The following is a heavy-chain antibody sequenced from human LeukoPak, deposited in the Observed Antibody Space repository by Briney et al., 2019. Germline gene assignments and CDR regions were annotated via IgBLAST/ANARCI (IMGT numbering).Heavy chain of an antibody. Sequence: SETLSLTCTVSGGSFSSGSYYWSWIRQPPGKGLEWLVYIYYSGSTNYNPSLKSRVTISVDTSKNQFSLKLSSVTGADTAVYYCARDRITGTTDGMDVWGQGTTVTVSS. CDR2: IYYSGST. J-gene: IGHJ6*02. CDR1: GGSFSSGSYY. D-gene: IGHD1-20*01. V-gene: IGHV4-61*01. CDR3: ARDRITGTTDGMDV.